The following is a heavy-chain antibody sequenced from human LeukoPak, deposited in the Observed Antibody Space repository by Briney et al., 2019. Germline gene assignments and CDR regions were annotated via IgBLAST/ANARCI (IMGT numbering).Heavy chain of an antibody. CDR3: ARVFGAGYSDY. V-gene: IGHV3-33*05. D-gene: IGHD4/OR15-4a*01. CDR1: GFTFSSYS. Sequence: GGSLRLSCAASGFTFSSYSMQWVRQTPGKGLEWVGIMSNSGENTFYGEAVKGRVTISRDNAKNSLYLQMNSLRAEDTAVYYCARVFGAGYSDYWGQGTLVTVSS. CDR2: MSNSGENT. J-gene: IGHJ4*02.